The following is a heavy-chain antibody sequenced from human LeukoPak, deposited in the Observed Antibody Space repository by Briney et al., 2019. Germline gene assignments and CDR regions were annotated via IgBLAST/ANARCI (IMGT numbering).Heavy chain of an antibody. CDR1: GGSISSYY. CDR3: ARGYCGGDCRAYYYYYMDV. D-gene: IGHD2-21*02. CDR2: INHSGST. V-gene: IGHV4-34*01. Sequence: SETLSLTCTVSGGSISSYYWSWIRQPPGKGLEWIGEINHSGSTNYNPSLKSRVTISVDTSKNQFSLKLSSVTAADTAVYYCARGYCGGDCRAYYYYYMDVWGKGTTVTVSS. J-gene: IGHJ6*03.